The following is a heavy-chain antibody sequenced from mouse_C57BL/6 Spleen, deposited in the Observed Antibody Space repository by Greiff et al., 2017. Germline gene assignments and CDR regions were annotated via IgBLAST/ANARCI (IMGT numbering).Heavy chain of an antibody. D-gene: IGHD4-1*01. V-gene: IGHV1-64*01. CDR3: ARVAGTGMDD. CDR2: IHPNSGST. J-gene: IGHJ4*01. Sequence: QVQLQQPGAELVKPGASVKLSCKASGYTFTSYWMHWVKQRPGQGLEWIGMIHPNSGSTNYNEKFNSKATLTVDKSSSTAYMQLSSLTSDDSAVYYCARVAGTGMDDWGQGTSVTVSS. CDR1: GYTFTSYW.